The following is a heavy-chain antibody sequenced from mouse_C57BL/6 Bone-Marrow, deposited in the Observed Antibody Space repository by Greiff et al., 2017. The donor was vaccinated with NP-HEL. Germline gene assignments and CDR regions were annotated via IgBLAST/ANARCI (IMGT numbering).Heavy chain of an antibody. Sequence: EVKLQESGAELVRPGASVKLSCTASGFNIKDDYMHWVKQRPEQGLEWIGWIDPENGDTEYASKFQGKATITADTSSNTAYLQLSSLTSEDTAVYYCTTSSGYFAYWGQGTLVTVSA. CDR2: IDPENGDT. V-gene: IGHV14-4*01. CDR3: TTSSGYFAY. J-gene: IGHJ3*01. D-gene: IGHD3-2*02. CDR1: GFNIKDDY.